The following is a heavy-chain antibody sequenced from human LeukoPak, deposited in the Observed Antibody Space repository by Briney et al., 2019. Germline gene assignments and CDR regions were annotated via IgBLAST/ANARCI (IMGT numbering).Heavy chain of an antibody. CDR1: GGSISGYY. D-gene: IGHD6-19*01. V-gene: IGHV4-59*01. J-gene: IGHJ4*02. CDR2: IYYSGTT. CDR3: ARGPGSGWYDY. Sequence: PSETLSLTCTVSGGSISGYYWSWIRQPPGKGLEWIGYIYYSGTTNYNPSLKSRVTISVDTSRNQFSLKMSSVTAADTAVYYCARGPGSGWYDYWGQGTLVTVS.